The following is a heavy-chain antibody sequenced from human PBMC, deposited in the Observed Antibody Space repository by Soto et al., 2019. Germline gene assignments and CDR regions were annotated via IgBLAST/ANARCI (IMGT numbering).Heavy chain of an antibody. V-gene: IGHV1-2*02. CDR3: ARVRGHWNPFDY. J-gene: IGHJ4*02. CDR1: GYTFTGYY. Sequence: QVQLVQSGAEVKKPGASVKVSCKASGYTFTGYYMHWVRQAPGQGLEWMGWINANSGGTNYAQKFQGRVTMTRDTSISTAYMELSRLRSDDTAVYYCARVRGHWNPFDYWGQGTLVTVSS. D-gene: IGHD1-1*01. CDR2: INANSGGT.